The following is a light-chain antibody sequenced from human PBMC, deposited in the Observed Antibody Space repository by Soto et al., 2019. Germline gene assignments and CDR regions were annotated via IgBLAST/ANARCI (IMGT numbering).Light chain of an antibody. V-gene: IGKV4-1*01. J-gene: IGKJ1*01. CDR1: QSVLYSSNNKDY. Sequence: DIVMTQSPDSLAVSLGERATINCKSSQSVLYSSNNKDYLAWYQQKPGQPPKLLIYWASTRESGVPDRFSGSGSATDFTLTISSLQVEDVAVYYCQQYYSTLGTFGQGTKVEIK. CDR2: WAS. CDR3: QQYYSTLGT.